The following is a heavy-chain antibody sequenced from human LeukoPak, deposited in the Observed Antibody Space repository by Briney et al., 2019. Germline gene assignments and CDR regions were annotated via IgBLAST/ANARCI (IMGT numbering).Heavy chain of an antibody. CDR2: MNPNSGNT. CDR1: GGTFSSYA. V-gene: IGHV1-8*03. CDR3: ARAVYSYGLYYYYYMDV. J-gene: IGHJ6*03. D-gene: IGHD5-18*01. Sequence: ASVKVSCKASGGTFSSYAISWVRQATGQGLEWMGWMNPNSGNTGYAQKFQGRVTITRNTSISTAYMELSSLRSEDTAVYYCARAVYSYGLYYYYYMDVWGKGTTVTVSS.